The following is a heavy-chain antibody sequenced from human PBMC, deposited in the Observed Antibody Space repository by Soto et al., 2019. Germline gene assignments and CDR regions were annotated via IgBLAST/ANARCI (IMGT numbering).Heavy chain of an antibody. D-gene: IGHD3-16*02. CDR2: ISRSATNT. Sequence: EVQLLESGGDLVQPGGTLRLSCVASGFTFGNSAMNWVRQVPGKGLEWVSAISRSATNTSYAGPVKGRFTVSRDNSNNTLYLQMDSLMDQDTAVYYSAKSREAGESYWGSYRYPVGDVFNILAPGTMVTFSS. CDR1: GFTFGNSA. CDR3: AKSREAGESYWGSYRYPVGDVFNI. J-gene: IGHJ3*02. V-gene: IGHV3-23*01.